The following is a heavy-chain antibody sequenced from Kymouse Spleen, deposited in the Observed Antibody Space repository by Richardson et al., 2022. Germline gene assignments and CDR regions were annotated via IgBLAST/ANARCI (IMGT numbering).Heavy chain of an antibody. CDR2: IWYDGSNK. CDR1: GFTFSSYG. V-gene: IGHV3-33*01. D-gene: IGHD3-16*02. CDR3: ARDSYYDYVSYYGMDV. J-gene: IGHJ6*02. Sequence: QVQLVESGGGVVQPGRSLRLSCAASGFTFSSYGMHWVRQAPGKGLEWVAVIWYDGSNKYYADSVKGRFTISRDNSKNTLYLQMNSLRAEDTAVYYCARDSYYDYVSYYGMDVWGQGTTVTVSS.